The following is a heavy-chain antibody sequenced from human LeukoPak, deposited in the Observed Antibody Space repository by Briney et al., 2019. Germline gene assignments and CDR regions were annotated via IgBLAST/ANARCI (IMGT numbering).Heavy chain of an antibody. D-gene: IGHD4-17*01. CDR1: GDSISPYY. Sequence: SETLSLTCTVSGDSISPYYWSWIRQPPGKGLEWFGHIFYNGNTNCNPSLKSRVTISLDTSKNQFSLKLSSVTAADTAVYYCARVRLSGEIDHWGQGTLVTVSS. V-gene: IGHV4-59*01. J-gene: IGHJ4*02. CDR3: ARVRLSGEIDH. CDR2: IFYNGNT.